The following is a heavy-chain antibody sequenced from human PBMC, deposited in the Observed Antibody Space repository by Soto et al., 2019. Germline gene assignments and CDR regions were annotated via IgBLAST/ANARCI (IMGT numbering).Heavy chain of an antibody. CDR2: IYYSGSA. J-gene: IGHJ4*02. D-gene: IGHD2-15*01. V-gene: IGHV4-59*01. CDR1: GGSISNYY. Sequence: SETLSITCTVSGGSISNYYCGWIRQPPGKGLEWIGYIYYSGSANYNPSLKSRITISVDTSKNQFSLKLSSVTAADTAVYYCARAGAATLSDFLVQGTLVTVSS. CDR3: ARAGAATLSDF.